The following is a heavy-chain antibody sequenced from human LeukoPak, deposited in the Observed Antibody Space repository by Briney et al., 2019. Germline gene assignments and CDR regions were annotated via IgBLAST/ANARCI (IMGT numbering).Heavy chain of an antibody. V-gene: IGHV1-8*03. J-gene: IGHJ5*02. D-gene: IGHD5-18*01. CDR2: MNPNSGNT. Sequence: ASVKVSCKASGYTFINFDVNWVRQATGQGLEWMGWMNPNSGNTGYAQNFQGRVTITRNTSISTAYMGLSSLRSEDTAVYYCARLGYSYGYGVWFDPWGQGTLATVSS. CDR1: GYTFINFD. CDR3: ARLGYSYGYGVWFDP.